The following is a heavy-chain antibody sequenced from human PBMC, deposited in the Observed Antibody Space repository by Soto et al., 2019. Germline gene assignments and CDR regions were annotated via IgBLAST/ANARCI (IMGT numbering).Heavy chain of an antibody. CDR3: ARGRGSGSYYYFDY. J-gene: IGHJ4*02. CDR2: IYSGGST. D-gene: IGHD1-26*01. CDR1: GFTVSSNY. V-gene: IGHV3-53*01. Sequence: GGSLRLSCAASGFTVSSNYMSWVRQAPGKGLEWVSVIYSGGSTYYADSVKGRFTISRDNSKNTLYLQMNSLRAEDTAVYYCARGRGSGSYYYFDYWGQGTLVTVSS.